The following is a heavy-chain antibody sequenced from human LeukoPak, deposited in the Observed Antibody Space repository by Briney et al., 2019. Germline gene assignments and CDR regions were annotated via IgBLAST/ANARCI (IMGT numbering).Heavy chain of an antibody. D-gene: IGHD5-18*01. CDR2: ISYDGSNK. CDR3: ARETGYSYGYMNYYYMDV. J-gene: IGHJ6*03. CDR1: GFTFSSYA. V-gene: IGHV3-30*01. Sequence: GGSLRLSCAASGFTFSSYAMHWVRQAPGKGLEWVAVISYDGSNKYYADSVKGRFTTSRDNSKNTLYLQMNSLRAEDTAVYYCARETGYSYGYMNYYYMDVWGKGTTVTVSS.